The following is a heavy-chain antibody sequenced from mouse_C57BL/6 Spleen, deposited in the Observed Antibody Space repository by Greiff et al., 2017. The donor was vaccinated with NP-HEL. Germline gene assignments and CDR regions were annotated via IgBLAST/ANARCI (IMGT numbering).Heavy chain of an antibody. CDR2: IDPSDSYT. Sequence: QVQLQQPGAELVKPGASVKLSCKASGYTFTSYWMQWVKQRPGQGLEWIGEIDPSDSYTNYNQKFKGKATLTVDSSSIPSYMQLSSLTSEDSAVYYCARRGPYGSRSMDYWGQGTSVTVSS. D-gene: IGHD1-1*01. CDR1: GYTFTSYW. V-gene: IGHV1-50*01. J-gene: IGHJ4*01. CDR3: ARRGPYGSRSMDY.